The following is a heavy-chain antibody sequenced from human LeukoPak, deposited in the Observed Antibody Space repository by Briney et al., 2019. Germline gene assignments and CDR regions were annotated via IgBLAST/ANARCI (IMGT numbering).Heavy chain of an antibody. J-gene: IGHJ4*02. V-gene: IGHV3-23*01. D-gene: IGHD3-10*01. CDR1: RFTFSSYA. CDR2: ISAGGGGS. Sequence: GGSLRLSCAASRFTFSSYAMSWVRQAPGKGLEWVSSISAGGGGSHYADSVQGRFTISRDTSKNTLYLQMNSLRAEDTAVYYCAKGGRMVRGVIVTNYYFDYWGQGTLVTVSS. CDR3: AKGGRMVRGVIVTNYYFDY.